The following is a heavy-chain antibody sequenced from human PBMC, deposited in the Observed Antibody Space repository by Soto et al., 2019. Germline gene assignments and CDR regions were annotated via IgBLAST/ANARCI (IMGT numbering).Heavy chain of an antibody. V-gene: IGHV4-34*01. CDR2: INHSGST. Sequence: SETLSLTCAVYGGTFSGYYWSWIRQPPGKGLEWIGEINHSGSTNYNPSLKSRVTISVDTSKNQFSLKLSSVTAADTAVYYCARRANYYYYYYMDVWGKGTTVTVSS. CDR1: GGTFSGYY. CDR3: ARRANYYYYYYMDV. J-gene: IGHJ6*03.